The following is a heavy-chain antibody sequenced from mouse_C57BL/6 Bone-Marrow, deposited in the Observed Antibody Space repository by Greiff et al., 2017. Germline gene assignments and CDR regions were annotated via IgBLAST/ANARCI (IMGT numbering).Heavy chain of an antibody. Sequence: EVQLQESGAELVRPGASVKLSCTASGFNIKDDYMHWVKQRPEQGLEWIGWIDPENGDTEYASKFQGKATITADTSSNTAYLQLSSLTSEDTAVYYSTTEGWYFDYWGQGTTLTVSS. J-gene: IGHJ2*01. CDR3: TTEGWYFDY. D-gene: IGHD2-3*01. V-gene: IGHV14-4*01. CDR1: GFNIKDDY. CDR2: IDPENGDT.